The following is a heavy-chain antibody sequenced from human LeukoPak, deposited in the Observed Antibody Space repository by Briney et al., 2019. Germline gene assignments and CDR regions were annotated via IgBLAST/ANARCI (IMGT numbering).Heavy chain of an antibody. J-gene: IGHJ6*02. CDR3: ARNYLNYYGSGSYSYGMDV. CDR1: GGSISSSSYY. CDR2: IYYSGST. D-gene: IGHD3-10*01. Sequence: KPSETLSLTCTVSGGSISSSSYYWGWIRQPPGKGLEWIGSIYYSGSTYYNPSLKSRVTISVDTSKNQFSLKVSAVTAADTAVHYCARNYLNYYGSGSYSYGMDVWGQGTTVTVSS. V-gene: IGHV4-39*07.